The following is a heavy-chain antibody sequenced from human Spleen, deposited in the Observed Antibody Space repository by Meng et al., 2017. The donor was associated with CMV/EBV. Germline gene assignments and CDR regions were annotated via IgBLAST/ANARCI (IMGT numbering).Heavy chain of an antibody. J-gene: IGHJ4*02. CDR1: RFTFSNYA. D-gene: IGHD6-13*01. V-gene: IGHV3-23*01. CDR2: VTGGGGST. CDR3: AKDFSSSWYGEYYDS. Sequence: GESLKISCAASRFTFSNYAMSWVRQAPGEGLEWVAAVTGGGGSTYYADSVKGRFTISRDNSKNTLYLQMNSLRVEDTAVYYCAKDFSSSWYGEYYDSWGQGTLVTVSS.